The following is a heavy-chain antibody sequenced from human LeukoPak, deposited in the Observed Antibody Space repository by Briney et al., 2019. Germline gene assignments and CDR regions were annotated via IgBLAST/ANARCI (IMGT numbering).Heavy chain of an antibody. D-gene: IGHD3-10*01. CDR3: AIGGVRPDY. Sequence: PSETLSLTCTVSAGSISSQYWVWIRQPPGKGLEWIGYIYHSGSTNYNPSLKSRVTITVDTSKKQFSLKLSSVTAADTAVYYCAIGGVRPDYWGQGTLVTVSS. J-gene: IGHJ4*02. CDR1: AGSISSQY. V-gene: IGHV4-59*11. CDR2: IYHSGST.